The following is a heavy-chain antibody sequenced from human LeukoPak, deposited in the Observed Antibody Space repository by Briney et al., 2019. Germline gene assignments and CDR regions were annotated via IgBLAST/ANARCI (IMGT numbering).Heavy chain of an antibody. CDR1: GYTFTGYY. CDR3: ARDPCSSTSCYEAFDP. CDR2: INPNSGGT. J-gene: IGHJ5*02. V-gene: IGHV1-2*02. Sequence: ASVKVSCKASGYTFTGYYMHWVRQAPGQGLEWMGWINPNSGGTNYAQKFQGRVTMTRDTSISAAYMELSGLRSDDTAIYYCARDPCSSTSCYEAFDPWGQGALVTVSS. D-gene: IGHD2-2*01.